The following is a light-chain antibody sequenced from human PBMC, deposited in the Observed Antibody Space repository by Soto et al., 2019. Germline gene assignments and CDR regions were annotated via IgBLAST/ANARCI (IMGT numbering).Light chain of an antibody. V-gene: IGKV1-5*01. J-gene: IGKJ1*01. CDR2: DAS. Sequence: DTQMTQSPSTLSASVGDRVTITCRASQSISSWLAWYQQKPGKAPKLLIYDASSLKSGVPSRFSGSGSGTEFTLTISSRQPDDFATYYCQQGSTFGQGTKVEIK. CDR1: QSISSW. CDR3: QQGST.